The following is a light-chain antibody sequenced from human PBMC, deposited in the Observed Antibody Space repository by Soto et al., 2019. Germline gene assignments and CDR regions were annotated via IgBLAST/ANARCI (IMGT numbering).Light chain of an antibody. V-gene: IGKV3-11*01. CDR1: QSVSSY. Sequence: EIVLTQSPATLSLSPGERATLSCRASQSVSSYLAWYQQKPGQAPRLLIYDASNRATGIPARFSGSGSGTDFALTISRLEPEDFAVYYCQQRSNWPTCGQGTKVEIK. J-gene: IGKJ1*01. CDR3: QQRSNWPT. CDR2: DAS.